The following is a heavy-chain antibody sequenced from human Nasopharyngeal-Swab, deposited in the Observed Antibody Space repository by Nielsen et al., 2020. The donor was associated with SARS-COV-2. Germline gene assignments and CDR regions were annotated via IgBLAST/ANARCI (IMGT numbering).Heavy chain of an antibody. V-gene: IGHV3-21*01. CDR2: ISSSSSYI. CDR3: ARDQGYSYGSYFDY. J-gene: IGHJ4*02. D-gene: IGHD5-18*01. CDR1: GFTFSSYS. Sequence: ESLKISCAASGFTFSSYSMNWVRQAPGKGLEWISSISSSSSYIYYADSVKGRFTISRDNAKNSLYLQMNSLRAEDTAVYYCARDQGYSYGSYFDYWGQGTLVTVSS.